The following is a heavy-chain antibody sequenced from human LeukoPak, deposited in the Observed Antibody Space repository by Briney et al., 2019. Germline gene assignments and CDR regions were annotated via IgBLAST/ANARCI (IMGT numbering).Heavy chain of an antibody. Sequence: SETLSLTCTVSGGSISSSSYYWGWIRQPPGKGLEWIGSIYYSGSTYYNPSLKSRVTISVDTSKNQFSLKLSSVTAADTAVYYCARGMIAAAGTWWFDPWGQGTLVTVSS. D-gene: IGHD6-13*01. V-gene: IGHV4-39*07. CDR2: IYYSGST. CDR3: ARGMIAAAGTWWFDP. J-gene: IGHJ5*02. CDR1: GGSISSSSYY.